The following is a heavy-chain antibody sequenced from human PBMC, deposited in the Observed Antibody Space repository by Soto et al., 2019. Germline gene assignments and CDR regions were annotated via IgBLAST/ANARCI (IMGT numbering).Heavy chain of an antibody. D-gene: IGHD2-21*01. J-gene: IGHJ3*02. V-gene: IGHV1-46*01. CDR1: GYTFTSYY. CDR3: ARSSVDSVIAFGAFDI. Sequence: ASVKVSCKASGYTFTSYYMHWVRQAPGQGLEWMGIINPSGGSTSYAQKFQGRVTMTRDKSTSTVYMELSSLRSEDTAVYYCARSSVDSVIAFGAFDIWGQGTMVTVSS. CDR2: INPSGGST.